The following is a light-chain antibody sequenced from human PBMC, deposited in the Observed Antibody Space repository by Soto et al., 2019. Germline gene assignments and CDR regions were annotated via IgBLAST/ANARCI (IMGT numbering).Light chain of an antibody. J-gene: IGKJ1*01. Sequence: EIVLTQSPGTLSLSPGERATLSCRASQSVSNYLAWYQRKPGQAPRLLIYGASSRATGIPDRFSGSGSGTDFTLTISRLEPEDFAVYYCHQYGASTQTFGQGTKVDIK. CDR1: QSVSNY. V-gene: IGKV3-20*01. CDR2: GAS. CDR3: HQYGASTQT.